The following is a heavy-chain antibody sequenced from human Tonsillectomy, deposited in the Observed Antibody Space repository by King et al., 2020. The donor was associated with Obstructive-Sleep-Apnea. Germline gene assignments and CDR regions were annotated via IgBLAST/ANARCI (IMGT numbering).Heavy chain of an antibody. CDR1: GFTFSNYG. D-gene: IGHD3-22*01. J-gene: IGHJ4*02. CDR3: AKAESITMMAGE. Sequence: VQLVESGGGVVQPGRSLRLSCAASGFTFSNYGMHLVRQAPGKGLEWVAVISYDGSNNYYSDSVNGRFTISRDNSNNTLYLQMNSLRAEDTAVYYCAKAESITMMAGEWGQGTLVTVSS. V-gene: IGHV3-30*18. CDR2: ISYDGSNN.